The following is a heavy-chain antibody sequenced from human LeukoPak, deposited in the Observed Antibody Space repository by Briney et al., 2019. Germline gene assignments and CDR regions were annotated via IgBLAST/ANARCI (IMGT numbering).Heavy chain of an antibody. CDR1: GFTFSSYE. D-gene: IGHD6-19*01. CDR2: ISSSGSTI. Sequence: PGGSLRLSCAASGFTFSSYEMNWVRQAPGKGLEWVSYISSSGSTIYYADSVEGRFTISRDNAKNSLYLQMNSLRAEDMAVYYCARDSGWYTWFDPWGQGTLVTVSS. J-gene: IGHJ5*02. V-gene: IGHV3-48*03. CDR3: ARDSGWYTWFDP.